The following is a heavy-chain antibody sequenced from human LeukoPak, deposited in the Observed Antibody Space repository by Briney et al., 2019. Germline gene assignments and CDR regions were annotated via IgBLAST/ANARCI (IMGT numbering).Heavy chain of an antibody. D-gene: IGHD3-22*01. Sequence: SVKVSCKASGGTFSSYAISWVRQAPGQGLEWMGGIIPIFGTANYAQKFQGRVTITADESTSTAYMELSSLRPEDTAVYYCARDQALYYYDSSGYYPDWGQGTLVTVSS. J-gene: IGHJ4*02. CDR2: IIPIFGTA. CDR1: GGTFSSYA. CDR3: ARDQALYYYDSSGYYPD. V-gene: IGHV1-69*13.